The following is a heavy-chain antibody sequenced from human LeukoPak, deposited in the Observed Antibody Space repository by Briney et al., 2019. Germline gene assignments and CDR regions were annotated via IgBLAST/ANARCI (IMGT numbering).Heavy chain of an antibody. D-gene: IGHD3-3*01. Sequence: SETLSLTCTVSGGSISSSSYYWGWIRQPPGKGLEWIGSIYYSGSTYYNPSLKSRVTISVDTSKNQFSLKLSSVTAADTAVYYCARGAPLATMFDYYYGMDVWGQGTTVTVSS. CDR3: ARGAPLATMFDYYYGMDV. J-gene: IGHJ6*02. CDR2: IYYSGST. V-gene: IGHV4-39*07. CDR1: GGSISSSSYY.